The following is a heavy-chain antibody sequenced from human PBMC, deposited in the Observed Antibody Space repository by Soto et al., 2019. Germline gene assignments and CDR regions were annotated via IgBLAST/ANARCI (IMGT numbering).Heavy chain of an antibody. J-gene: IGHJ6*02. CDR3: AIHTAMVTSYYYYGMDV. CDR2: ISGSGGST. D-gene: IGHD5-18*01. V-gene: IGHV3-23*01. CDR1: GFTFSSYA. Sequence: GGSLRLSCAASGFTFSSYAMSWVRQAPGKGLEWVSAISGSGGSTYYADSVKGRFTISRDNSKNTLYLQMNSLRAEDTAVYYCAIHTAMVTSYYYYGMDVWGQGTTVTVSS.